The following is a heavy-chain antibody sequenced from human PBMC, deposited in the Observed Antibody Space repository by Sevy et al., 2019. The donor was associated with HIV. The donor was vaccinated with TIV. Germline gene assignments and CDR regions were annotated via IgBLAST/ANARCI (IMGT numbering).Heavy chain of an antibody. CDR1: GFTVGSNY. Sequence: GGSLRLSCAASGFTVGSNYMSWVRQAPGKGLEWVSIIYSGVTTSYADIVKGRFTISRDNSKNTLYLQMNSVRAEDTTVYYCARVSLYYYDSSGYYTTGNAFDIWGQGTMVTVSS. CDR2: IYSGVTT. CDR3: ARVSLYYYDSSGYYTTGNAFDI. J-gene: IGHJ3*02. D-gene: IGHD3-22*01. V-gene: IGHV3-53*01.